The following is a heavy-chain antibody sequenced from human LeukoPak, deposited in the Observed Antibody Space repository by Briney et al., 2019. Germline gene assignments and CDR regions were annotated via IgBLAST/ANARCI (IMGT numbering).Heavy chain of an antibody. Sequence: GGSLRLSCAASGFTFSSHSMSWVRQAPGKGLEWVSAISGSGGNTYYADSVKGRFTISRDNSKNTLYLQMNSLRAEDTAVYYCAKDPILTGYYSTFDYWGQGTLVTVSS. CDR1: GFTFSSHS. D-gene: IGHD3-9*01. J-gene: IGHJ4*02. V-gene: IGHV3-23*01. CDR2: ISGSGGNT. CDR3: AKDPILTGYYSTFDY.